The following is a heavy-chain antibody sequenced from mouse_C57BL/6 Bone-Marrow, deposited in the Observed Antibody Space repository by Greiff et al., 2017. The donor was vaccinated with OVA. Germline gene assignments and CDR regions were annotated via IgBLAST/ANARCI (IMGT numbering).Heavy chain of an antibody. J-gene: IGHJ1*03. Sequence: EVQRVESGGGLVQPGGSMKLSCVASGFTFSNYWMNWVRQSPEKGLEWVAQIRLKSDNYATHYAESVKGRFTISRDDSKSSVYLQMNNLRAEDTGIYYCTSTGLYWYFDVWGTGTTVTVSS. CDR1: GFTFSNYW. CDR2: IRLKSDNYAT. CDR3: TSTGLYWYFDV. D-gene: IGHD4-1*02. V-gene: IGHV6-3*01.